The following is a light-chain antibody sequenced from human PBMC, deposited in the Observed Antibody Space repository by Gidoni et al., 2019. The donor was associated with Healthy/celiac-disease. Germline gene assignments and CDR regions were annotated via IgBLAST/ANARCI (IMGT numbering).Light chain of an antibody. Sequence: VVMTQSPLSLPVTLGQPASISCRSSQSLVSSDGNTYLNWCQQRPGQSPRRLIYKVSNRDSGGQDRFSGSGSGTDFTLKISRVEAEDVGVYYCMQGTHWPPWTFXQXTKVXIK. CDR2: KVS. J-gene: IGKJ1*01. CDR3: MQGTHWPPWT. CDR1: QSLVSSDGNTY. V-gene: IGKV2-30*01.